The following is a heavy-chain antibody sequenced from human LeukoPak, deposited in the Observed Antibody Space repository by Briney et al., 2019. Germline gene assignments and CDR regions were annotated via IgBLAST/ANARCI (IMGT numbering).Heavy chain of an antibody. CDR3: ARDCSGGSCYSPAAFNI. Sequence: SETLSLTCAVCGGSFSDYYWSWIRQPPGKGLEWIGEINHSGSTNYNPSLKSRVTISVDTSKNQFSLKLRSVTAADTAVYYCARDCSGGSCYSPAAFNIWGQGTMVTVSS. J-gene: IGHJ3*02. CDR2: INHSGST. D-gene: IGHD2-15*01. V-gene: IGHV4-34*01. CDR1: GGSFSDYY.